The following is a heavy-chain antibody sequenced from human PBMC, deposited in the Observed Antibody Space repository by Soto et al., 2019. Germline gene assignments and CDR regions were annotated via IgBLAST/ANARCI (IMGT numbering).Heavy chain of an antibody. CDR3: AGIPSGLGGYYGMDV. CDR1: GFSLSTSGMC. V-gene: IGHV2-70*01. D-gene: IGHD3-16*01. Sequence: SGPTLVNPTQTLTLTCTFSGFSLSTSGMCVSWIRQPPGKALEWLALIDWDDDKYYSTSLKTRLTISKDTSKNQVVLTMTNMDPVDTATYYCAGIPSGLGGYYGMDVSGQGTTVTVSS. CDR2: IDWDDDK. J-gene: IGHJ6*02.